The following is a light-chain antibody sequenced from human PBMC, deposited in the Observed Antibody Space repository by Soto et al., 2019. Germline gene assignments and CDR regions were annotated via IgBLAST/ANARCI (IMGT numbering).Light chain of an antibody. CDR1: SSNIGNNY. CDR2: DNN. CDR3: GTWDSSLGAYV. J-gene: IGLJ1*01. Sequence: QSVLTQAPSVSAAPGQKVTISCSGSSSNIGNNYVSWYQQLPGTAPKLLIYDNNRRPSVIPDRFSGSKSATSATLGITGLQTGDEADYYCGTWDSSLGAYVFGTGTKVTVL. V-gene: IGLV1-51*01.